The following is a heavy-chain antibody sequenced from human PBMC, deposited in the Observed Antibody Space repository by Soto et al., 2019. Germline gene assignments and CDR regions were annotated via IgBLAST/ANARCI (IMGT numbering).Heavy chain of an antibody. V-gene: IGHV1-69*01. J-gene: IGHJ5*02. CDR1: GGTFSSYA. Sequence: QVQLVQSGAEVKKPGSSVKVSCKASGGTFSSYAISWVRQAPGQGLEWMGGIIPIFGTANYAQKFQGRVTITVDESTSTAYMELSSRRSEDKAVYYCASLGSITMVGGVISYWFDPWGQGTLVTVAS. D-gene: IGHD3-10*01. CDR3: ASLGSITMVGGVISYWFDP. CDR2: IIPIFGTA.